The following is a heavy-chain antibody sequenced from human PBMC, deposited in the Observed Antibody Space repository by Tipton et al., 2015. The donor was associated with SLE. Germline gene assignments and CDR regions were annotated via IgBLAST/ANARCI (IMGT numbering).Heavy chain of an antibody. V-gene: IGHV4-61*08. J-gene: IGHJ6*03. CDR3: ARDLSAKNSYYYYYMDV. CDR2: IHHRGNYYSGTT. D-gene: IGHD1-7*01. CDR1: GGSVSSAGYY. Sequence: TLSLTCSVFGGSVSSAGYYWTWIRQSPGKGLEWIGYIHHRGNYYSGTTDYNPSLESRISISVDTSKNQFSLKLSSVTAADTAVYYCARDLSAKNSYYYYYMDVWGKGTTVTVSS.